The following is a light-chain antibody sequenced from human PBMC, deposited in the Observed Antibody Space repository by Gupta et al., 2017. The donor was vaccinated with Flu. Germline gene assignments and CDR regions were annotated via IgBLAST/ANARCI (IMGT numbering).Light chain of an antibody. Sequence: TVTLTCGLNAGSGATNNDPSCYRQTPAPPPLPLFDSTSARSAGVPDRFAGSFLGATAALTTTGAQADDDADYHCALYLGRGISVFGGGSKLTVL. CDR1: AGSGATNND. CDR3: ALYLGRGISV. V-gene: IGLV8-61*01. J-gene: IGLJ3*02. CDR2: STS.